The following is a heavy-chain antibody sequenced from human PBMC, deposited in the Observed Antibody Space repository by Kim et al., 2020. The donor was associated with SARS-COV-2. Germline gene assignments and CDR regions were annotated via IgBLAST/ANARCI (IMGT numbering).Heavy chain of an antibody. CDR3: AKVKTQTYDFAPYYYYMDV. D-gene: IGHD3-3*01. V-gene: IGHV3-23*01. CDR1: GFTFSSYA. Sequence: GGSLRLSCAASGFTFSSYAMSWVRQAPGKGLEWVSAISGSGGSTYYADSVKGRFTISRDNSKNTLYLQMNSLRAEDTAVYYCAKVKTQTYDFAPYYYYMDVWGKGTTVTVSS. CDR2: ISGSGGST. J-gene: IGHJ6*03.